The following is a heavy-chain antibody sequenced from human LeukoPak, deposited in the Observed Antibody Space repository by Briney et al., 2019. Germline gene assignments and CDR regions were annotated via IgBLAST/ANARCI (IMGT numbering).Heavy chain of an antibody. CDR3: ARDGGSGNPVFVHDY. Sequence: PGGSLRLSCAASGFTFSSYSMNWVRQAPGKGLEWVSSISSSSSYIYYADSVKGRFTISRDNAKNSLYLQMNSLRAEDTAVYYCARDGGSGNPVFVHDYRGQGTLVTVSS. D-gene: IGHD3-16*01. J-gene: IGHJ4*02. V-gene: IGHV3-21*01. CDR1: GFTFSSYS. CDR2: ISSSSSYI.